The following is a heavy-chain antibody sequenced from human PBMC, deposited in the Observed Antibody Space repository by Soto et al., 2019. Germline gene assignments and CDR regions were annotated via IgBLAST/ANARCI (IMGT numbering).Heavy chain of an antibody. J-gene: IGHJ3*02. CDR2: IKTTAHGGTT. Sequence: GGSLRLSCTASGFTFNNAWMNWVRQAPGKGLEWVGRIKTTAHGGTTDYAAPVRGRFTISRDDSKNTLYLHMNSLKTEDTALYYCTTNDAFDIWGQGTMVTVS. CDR3: TTNDAFDI. V-gene: IGHV3-15*07. CDR1: GFTFNNAW.